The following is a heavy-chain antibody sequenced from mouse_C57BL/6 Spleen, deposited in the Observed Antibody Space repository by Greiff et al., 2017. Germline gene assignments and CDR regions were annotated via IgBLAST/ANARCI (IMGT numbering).Heavy chain of an antibody. D-gene: IGHD1-1*01. CDR1: VYAFSSSW. J-gene: IGHJ4*01. CDR3: ARGDGSSWDYYAMDD. V-gene: IGHV1-82*01. Sequence: QVQLQQSGPELVKPGASVKISCKASVYAFSSSWMNWVKQRPGTGLEWIGRIYPGDGDTTSNGKFKGKATLTADKSSSTGYMQIRGLTDEDCAVYFCARGDGSSWDYYAMDDWGQGTSGTVSS. CDR2: IYPGDGDT.